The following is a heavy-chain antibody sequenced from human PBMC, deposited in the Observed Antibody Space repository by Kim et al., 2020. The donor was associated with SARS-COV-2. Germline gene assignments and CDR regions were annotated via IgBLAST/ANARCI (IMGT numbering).Heavy chain of an antibody. D-gene: IGHD5-12*01. CDR2: IIPIFGST. CDR3: ANTGGSGYDDRGHFDY. V-gene: IGHV1-69*13. Sequence: SVKVSCKASGGTFSNDAITWVRQAPGQGLETMGGIIPIFGSTNYAPKFQGRLTITADESTSTVYMQLSSLTFDDTAVYYCANTGGSGYDDRGHFDYWGQGTLVTVSS. J-gene: IGHJ4*02. CDR1: GGTFSNDA.